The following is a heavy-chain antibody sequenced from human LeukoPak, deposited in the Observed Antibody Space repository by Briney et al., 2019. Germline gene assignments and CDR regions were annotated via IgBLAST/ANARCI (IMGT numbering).Heavy chain of an antibody. Sequence: GGSLRLSCAASGFTFSSYAMHWVRQTPGKGLEWVALIRYVGSNQDYIGSVKGRFTASRDNSKNTVFLQTNSLRAEDTAVYFCAKVRLIGLSYYDMDVWGKGTAVTVSS. V-gene: IGHV3-33*03. J-gene: IGHJ6*04. CDR2: IRYVGSNQ. CDR3: AKVRLIGLSYYDMDV. CDR1: GFTFSSYA. D-gene: IGHD3-16*01.